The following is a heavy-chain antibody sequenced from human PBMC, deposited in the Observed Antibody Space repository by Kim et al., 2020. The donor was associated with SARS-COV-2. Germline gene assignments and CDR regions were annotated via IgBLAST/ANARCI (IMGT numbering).Heavy chain of an antibody. CDR1: GGSISSYY. CDR3: ARDPGIAVAGTGSNAFDI. Sequence: SETLSLTCTVSGGSISSYYWSWIRQPPGKGLEWIGYIYYSGSTNYNPSLKSRVTISVDTSKNQFSLKLSSVTAADTAVYYCARDPGIAVAGTGSNAFDIWGQGTMVTVSS. V-gene: IGHV4-59*01. CDR2: IYYSGST. D-gene: IGHD6-19*01. J-gene: IGHJ3*02.